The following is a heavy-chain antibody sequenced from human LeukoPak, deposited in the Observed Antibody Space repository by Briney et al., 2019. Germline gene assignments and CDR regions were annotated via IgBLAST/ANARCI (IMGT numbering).Heavy chain of an antibody. V-gene: IGHV4-59*13. Sequence: XETLSLTCSVSGGSISSYSWTWIRQPPGKGLEWIGFIDYSGSSNYNPSLKSRVTISADPSTNHFSLNLTSVTAADTAVYLCARDHPVADWAPDIWGRGTMVTVSS. CDR1: GGSISSYS. CDR3: ARDHPVADWAPDI. CDR2: IDYSGSS. D-gene: IGHD3-9*01. J-gene: IGHJ3*02.